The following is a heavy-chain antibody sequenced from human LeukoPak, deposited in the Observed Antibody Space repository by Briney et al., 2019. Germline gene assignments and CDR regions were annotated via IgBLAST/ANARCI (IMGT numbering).Heavy chain of an antibody. CDR3: ARVRASQDYYDSSGYPQPLWFDP. Sequence: AGSLRLSCAASEFTVSSNYMTWVRQAPGRGLEWVSLIYANGCTTYADSVKGRFTISRDNSQNTLFLQMNSLRAEDTAVYYCARVRASQDYYDSSGYPQPLWFDPWGQGTLVTVSS. J-gene: IGHJ5*02. V-gene: IGHV3-66*01. CDR2: IYANGCT. D-gene: IGHD3-22*01. CDR1: EFTVSSNY.